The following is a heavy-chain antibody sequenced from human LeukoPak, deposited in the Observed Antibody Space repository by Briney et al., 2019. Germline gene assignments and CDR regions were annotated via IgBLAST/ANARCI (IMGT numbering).Heavy chain of an antibody. V-gene: IGHV4-39*07. D-gene: IGHD4-23*01. Sequence: SETLSLTCTVPGGSISSSSYYWGWIRQPPGKGLEWIGEINHGGSTNYNPSLKSRVTISIDTSKNQFSLKLSSVTAADTAVYYCARYLDYGGNSRVFQHWGQGTLVTVSS. CDR2: INHGGST. CDR3: ARYLDYGGNSRVFQH. CDR1: GGSISSSSYY. J-gene: IGHJ1*01.